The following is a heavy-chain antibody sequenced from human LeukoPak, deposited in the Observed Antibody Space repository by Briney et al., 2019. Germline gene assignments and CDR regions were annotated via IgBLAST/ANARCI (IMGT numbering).Heavy chain of an antibody. J-gene: IGHJ4*02. CDR1: GYTFTSYY. D-gene: IGHD1-26*01. CDR3: AIGLRGGIVGAIGRYYFDY. CDR2: ISAYNGNT. Sequence: ASVKVSCKASGYTFTSYYMHWVRQAPGQGLEWMGWISAYNGNTNYAQKLQGRVTMTTDTSTSTAYMELRSLRSDDTAVYYCAIGLRGGIVGAIGRYYFDYWGQGTLVTVSS. V-gene: IGHV1-18*04.